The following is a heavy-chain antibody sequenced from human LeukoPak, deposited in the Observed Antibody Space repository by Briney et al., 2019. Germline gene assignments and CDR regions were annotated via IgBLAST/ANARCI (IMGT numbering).Heavy chain of an antibody. D-gene: IGHD3-22*01. CDR2: ISSSGNYI. CDR3: ARDPGYYDSSDYYYVGDGFDI. CDR1: GFIFSRYS. J-gene: IGHJ3*02. V-gene: IGHV3-21*01. Sequence: GGSLRLSCAASGFIFSRYSMNWVRQAPGKGLEWVSSISSSGNYIYYADSVKGRFTISRDNAKNSLYMQMNSLRVEDTAVFYCARDPGYYDSSDYYYVGDGFDIWGQGTMVTVSS.